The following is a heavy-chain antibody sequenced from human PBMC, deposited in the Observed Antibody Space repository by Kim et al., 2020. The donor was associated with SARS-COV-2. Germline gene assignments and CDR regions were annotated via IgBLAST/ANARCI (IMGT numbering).Heavy chain of an antibody. D-gene: IGHD4-17*01. CDR2: IKQDGSEK. V-gene: IGHV3-7*01. CDR3: ATGDYGDYDYFDY. CDR1: GFTFSSYW. J-gene: IGHJ4*02. Sequence: GGSLRLSCAASGFTFSSYWMSWVRQAPGKGLEWVANIKQDGSEKYYVDSVKGRFTISRDNAKNSLYLQMNSLRAEDTAVYYCATGDYGDYDYFDYWGQGTLVTVSS.